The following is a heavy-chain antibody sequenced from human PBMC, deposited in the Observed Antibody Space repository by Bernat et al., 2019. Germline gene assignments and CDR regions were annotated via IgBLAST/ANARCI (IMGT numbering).Heavy chain of an antibody. D-gene: IGHD6-19*01. CDR1: GGTFSSYA. CDR3: ARSPPGESGWYVGKRFDY. Sequence: QVQLVQSGAEVKKPGSSVKVSCKASGGTFSSYAISWVRQAPGQGLEWMGGIIPIFGTANYAQKFQGRVTITADESTSTAYMELSSLRSKDTAVYYCARSPPGESGWYVGKRFDYWGQGTLVTVSS. V-gene: IGHV1-69*12. CDR2: IIPIFGTA. J-gene: IGHJ4*02.